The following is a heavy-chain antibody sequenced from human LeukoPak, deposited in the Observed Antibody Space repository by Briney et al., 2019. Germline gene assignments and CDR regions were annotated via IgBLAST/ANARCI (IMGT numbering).Heavy chain of an antibody. D-gene: IGHD2-15*01. CDR1: GFTFSSYE. J-gene: IGHJ4*02. Sequence: GGSLRLSCAASGFTFSSYEMNWVRQAPGKGREWVSYISSSGSTIYYADSVKGRFTISRDNAKNSLYLQMTSLRVEDTAVHYCARAPRRWYCSGGSCSANNWGQGTLVTVSS. CDR3: ARAPRRWYCSGGSCSANN. V-gene: IGHV3-48*03. CDR2: ISSSGSTI.